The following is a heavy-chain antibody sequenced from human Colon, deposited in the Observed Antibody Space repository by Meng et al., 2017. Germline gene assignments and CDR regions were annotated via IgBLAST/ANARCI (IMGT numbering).Heavy chain of an antibody. D-gene: IGHD2-2*01. J-gene: IGHJ4*02. V-gene: IGHV4-34*01. CDR2: INHSGST. Sequence: QVQLQQWGAGLLKPSETLSLTCAVYGGSFSGYYWSWIRQPPGKGLEWIGEINHSGSTNYNPSLKSRVTISVDTSKNQFSLKLSSVTAADTAVYYCASGRKYCSSTSCYGQFDYWGQGTLVTVSS. CDR1: GGSFSGYY. CDR3: ASGRKYCSSTSCYGQFDY.